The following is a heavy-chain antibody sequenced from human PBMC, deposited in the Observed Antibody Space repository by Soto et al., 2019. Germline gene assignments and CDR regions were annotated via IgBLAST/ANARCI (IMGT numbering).Heavy chain of an antibody. D-gene: IGHD3-9*01. CDR3: ARDFEAFCDN. Sequence: QVQLVESGGGVVQPGRSLRLSCAASGLIFSSYGMHWVRQAPGKGLEWVAVIWYDGSNKYYADSVKGRFTISRDNSKNTLYLQMNSLRAEDTAVYYCARDFEAFCDNWGQGTLVTVSS. CDR2: IWYDGSNK. J-gene: IGHJ4*02. V-gene: IGHV3-33*01. CDR1: GLIFSSYG.